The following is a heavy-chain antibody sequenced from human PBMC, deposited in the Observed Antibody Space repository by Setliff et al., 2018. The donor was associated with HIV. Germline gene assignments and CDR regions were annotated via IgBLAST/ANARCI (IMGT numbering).Heavy chain of an antibody. CDR3: ARVGVLRLGGFGAFDI. J-gene: IGHJ3*02. V-gene: IGHV1-69*10. CDR2: IIPILGIP. CDR1: GGIVS. Sequence: GASVKVSCKASGGIVSINWVRQAPGQRLEWMGGIIPILGIPNYAQKFQGRVTITADKSTTTVYMELSSLGSEDTAVYYCARVGVLRLGGFGAFDIWGQGTMVTVSS. D-gene: IGHD3-16*01.